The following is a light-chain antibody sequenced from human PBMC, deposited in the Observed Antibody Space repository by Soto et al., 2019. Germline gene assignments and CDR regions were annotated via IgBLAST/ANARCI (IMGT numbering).Light chain of an antibody. CDR1: QDVGKW. CDR2: GAS. CDR3: PEAKSLPIT. Sequence: EIHMTQPQPSVSASVGDRVTITGRASQDVGKWLAWYQQKPGKAPTLLLHGASSLQSGVPQRYSGSGYGTDFNLTISSLQPEDFATYYCPEAKSLPITFGPGARLEIK. V-gene: IGKV1-12*01. J-gene: IGKJ5*01.